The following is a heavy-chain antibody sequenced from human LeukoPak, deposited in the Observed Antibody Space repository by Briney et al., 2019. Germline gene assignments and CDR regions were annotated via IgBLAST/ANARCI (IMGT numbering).Heavy chain of an antibody. CDR2: ITTGSTDI. CDR3: ARDLPGVPIDH. V-gene: IGHV3-21*06. Sequence: GGSLRLSCAASGFTFSTYNMNWIRQAPGKGLEWVSSITTGSTDIYYADSLKGRFTISRDDAKNSVYLQMNSLRVEDSAVYYCARDLPGVPIDHWGQGILVTVSS. J-gene: IGHJ4*02. CDR1: GFTFSTYN. D-gene: IGHD7-27*01.